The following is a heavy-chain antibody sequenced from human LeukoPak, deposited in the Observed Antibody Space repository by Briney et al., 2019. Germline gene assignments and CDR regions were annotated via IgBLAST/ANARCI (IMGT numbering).Heavy chain of an antibody. D-gene: IGHD3-22*01. CDR2: IYYTRST. V-gene: IGHV4-39*01. J-gene: IGHJ2*01. CDR3: ARGVTMIVVVIHDWYFDL. CDR1: GGSISSSSYY. Sequence: PSETLSLTCTVSGGSISSSSYYWGWIRQPPGKGLEWIGSIYYTRSTYYNPSLKSRVTVSVDTSKNQFSLKLTSVTAADTAVYYCARGVTMIVVVIHDWYFDLWGRGTLVTVSS.